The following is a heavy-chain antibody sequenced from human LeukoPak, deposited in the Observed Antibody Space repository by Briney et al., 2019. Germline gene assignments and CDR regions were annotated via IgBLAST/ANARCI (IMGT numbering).Heavy chain of an antibody. D-gene: IGHD5/OR15-5a*01. J-gene: IGHJ4*02. CDR2: FDPEEGER. V-gene: IGHV1-24*01. Sequence: APEKISCKIFVDNLRPLTVQWVRQAPGNGGEWIGGFDPEEGERHSAQKIDGRVTMTEDTHPDTEHTQLTSLRSEDTALYFCATFCVYDLLECCDYWGQGTLVTVSS. CDR1: VDNLRPLT. CDR3: ATFCVYDLLECCDY.